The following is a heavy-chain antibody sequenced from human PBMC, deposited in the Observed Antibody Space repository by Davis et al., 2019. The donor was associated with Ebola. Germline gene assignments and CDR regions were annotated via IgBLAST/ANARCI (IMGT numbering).Heavy chain of an antibody. CDR3: ARGPYYYYMDV. J-gene: IGHJ6*03. V-gene: IGHV4-4*07. CDR2: IYTFYSSGST. CDR1: GGSIGSYY. Sequence: SETLSLTCTVSGGSIGSYYWNWIRQPAGKGLEWIGRIYTFYSSGSTNYNPSLKSRVTMSVDTSKNQFSLKLSSVSAADTAVYYCARGPYYYYMDVWGKGTTVTVSS.